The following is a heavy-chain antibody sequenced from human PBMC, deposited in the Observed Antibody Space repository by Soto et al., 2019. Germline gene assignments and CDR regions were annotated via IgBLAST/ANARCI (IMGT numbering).Heavy chain of an antibody. CDR2: ITDSSDTI. V-gene: IGHV3-48*02. J-gene: IGHJ5*02. D-gene: IGHD2-8*01. Sequence: EVQLEESGGGLVQPGGSLRLSCADSGFTFSAYSMNWARQAPGKGLEWISYITDSSDTIFYADSVKGRFTISRDNAKNSLYLQMHSLRDEDTAVYYCARDNGMAGSFDPWGQGTLVTVSS. CDR3: ARDNGMAGSFDP. CDR1: GFTFSAYS.